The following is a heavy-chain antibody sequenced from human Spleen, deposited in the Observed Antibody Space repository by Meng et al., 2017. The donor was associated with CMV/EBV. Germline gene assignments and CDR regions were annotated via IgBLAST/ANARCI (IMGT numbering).Heavy chain of an antibody. J-gene: IGHJ4*02. V-gene: IGHV3-13*01. CDR1: GFTFSDYD. CDR3: ARDSSSSWYGNSEDY. D-gene: IGHD6-13*01. CDR2: IGTAGDT. Sequence: LSLTCAASGFTFSDYDMHWVRQVPGKGLEWVSAIGTAGDTYYPGSVKGRFTISRENAKNSLYLQMNSLRAEDTAVYYCARDSSSSWYGNSEDYWGQGTLVTVSS.